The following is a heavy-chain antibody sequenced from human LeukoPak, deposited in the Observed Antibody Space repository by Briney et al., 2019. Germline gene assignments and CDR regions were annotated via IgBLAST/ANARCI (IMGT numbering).Heavy chain of an antibody. V-gene: IGHV4-59*08. J-gene: IGHJ4*02. Sequence: PSETLSLTCTVSGGSISSYYWSWIRQPPGKGLEWIGYIYHRGSTNYNSSLKSRVSISVDTSKNQFYLKLTSVTAADTAVYYCARLDSGYGKYYFDYWGQGTLVTVSS. D-gene: IGHD5-12*01. CDR1: GGSISSYY. CDR3: ARLDSGYGKYYFDY. CDR2: IYHRGST.